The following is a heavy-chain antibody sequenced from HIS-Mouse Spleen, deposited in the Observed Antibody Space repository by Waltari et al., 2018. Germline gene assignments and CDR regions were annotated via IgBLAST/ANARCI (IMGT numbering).Heavy chain of an antibody. D-gene: IGHD3-3*01. CDR2: ISWDSGSI. CDR3: AKGNYDFWSGYYYFDY. Sequence: EVQLVESGGGLVQPGRSLRLSCAASGFTFDDYAMHWVRQAPGKGLEWVSGISWDSGSIGYADSVKGRFTISRDNAKNSLYLQMNSLRAEDTALYYCAKGNYDFWSGYYYFDYWGQGTLVTVSS. V-gene: IGHV3-9*01. J-gene: IGHJ4*02. CDR1: GFTFDDYA.